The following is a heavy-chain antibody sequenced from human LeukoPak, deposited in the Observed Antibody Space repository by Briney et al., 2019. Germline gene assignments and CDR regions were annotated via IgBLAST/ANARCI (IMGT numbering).Heavy chain of an antibody. J-gene: IGHJ3*02. CDR3: ARDLTRARIAVAGTGGNAFDI. CDR1: GGTFSSYA. Sequence: ASVKVSCKASGGTFSSYAISWVRQAPGQGLEWMGGIIPIFGTANYAQKFQGRVTITADESTSTAYMELSSLRSEDTAVYYCARDLTRARIAVAGTGGNAFDIWGQGTMVTVSS. CDR2: IIPIFGTA. D-gene: IGHD6-19*01. V-gene: IGHV1-69*13.